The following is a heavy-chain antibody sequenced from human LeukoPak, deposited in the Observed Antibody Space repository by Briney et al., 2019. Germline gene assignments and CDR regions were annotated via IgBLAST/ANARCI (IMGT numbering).Heavy chain of an antibody. V-gene: IGHV4-30-4*01. D-gene: IGHD2-2*01. CDR1: GGSISSGDYY. Sequence: SQTLSLTCTVSGGSISSGDYYWSWTRQPPGKGLKWIGYIYHSGSTYYNPSLKSRVTISVDRSKNQFSLKLSSVTAADTAVYYCASVSVVVPAAIVGRIDWFDPWGQGTLVTVSS. CDR2: IYHSGST. J-gene: IGHJ5*02. CDR3: ASVSVVVPAAIVGRIDWFDP.